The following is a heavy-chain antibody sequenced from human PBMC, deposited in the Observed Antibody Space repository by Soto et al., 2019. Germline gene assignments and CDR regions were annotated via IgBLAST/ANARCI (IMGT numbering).Heavy chain of an antibody. CDR1: GGTFSSYS. CDR2: IIPIFGTA. D-gene: IGHD6-13*01. Sequence: SVKVSCKASGGTFSSYSISWVRQAPGQGLEWMGGIIPIFGTANYAQKFQGRVTITADESTSTAYMELSSLRSEDTAVYYCASCIAAAGTAGCAYYGMDVWGQGTTVTVSS. V-gene: IGHV1-69*13. J-gene: IGHJ6*02. CDR3: ASCIAAAGTAGCAYYGMDV.